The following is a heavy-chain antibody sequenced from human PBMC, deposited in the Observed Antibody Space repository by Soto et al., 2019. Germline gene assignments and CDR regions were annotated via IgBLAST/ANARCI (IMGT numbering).Heavy chain of an antibody. CDR3: AGTIIKDIVVVPAAMAFGY. CDR1: GGTFSSYA. Sequence: ASVKVSCKASGGTFSSYAISWVRQAPGQGLEWMGGIIPIFGTANYAQKFQGRVTITADESTSTAYMELSSLRSEDTAVYYCAGTIIKDIVVVPAAMAFGYWGQGTLVTVSS. CDR2: IIPIFGTA. V-gene: IGHV1-69*13. D-gene: IGHD2-2*01. J-gene: IGHJ4*02.